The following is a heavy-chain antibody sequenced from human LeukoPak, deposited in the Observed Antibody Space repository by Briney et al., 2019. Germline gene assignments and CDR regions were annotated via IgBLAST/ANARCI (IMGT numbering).Heavy chain of an antibody. CDR2: IYYSGST. Sequence: SETLSLTCTVPGGSISSYYWSWIRQPPGKGLEWIGYIYYSGSTNYNPSLKSRVTISVDTSKNQFSLKVSSVTAADTAVYYCARELDHWFDPWGQGTLVTVSS. D-gene: IGHD1-1*01. V-gene: IGHV4-59*01. J-gene: IGHJ5*02. CDR3: ARELDHWFDP. CDR1: GGSISSYY.